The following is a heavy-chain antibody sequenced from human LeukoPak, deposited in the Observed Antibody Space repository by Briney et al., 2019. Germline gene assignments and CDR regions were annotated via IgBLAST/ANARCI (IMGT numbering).Heavy chain of an antibody. CDR2: IRYDGSRK. D-gene: IGHD4/OR15-4a*01. V-gene: IGHV3-30*02. CDR1: GFIFSSYG. J-gene: IGHJ3*02. CDR3: AKVSLNMVNDAFDI. Sequence: GGSLRLCCAASGFIFSSYGMHWVRQAPDKGLEWVAFIRYDGSRKYYADSVKGRFTISRDNSKNTLYLQMNSLRAEDTAMYYCAKVSLNMVNDAFDIWGQGTMVSASS.